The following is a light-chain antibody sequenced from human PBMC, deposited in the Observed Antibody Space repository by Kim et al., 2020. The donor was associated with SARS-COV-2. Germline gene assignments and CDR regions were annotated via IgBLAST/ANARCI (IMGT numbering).Light chain of an antibody. J-gene: IGKJ4*01. Sequence: SPGERATLSCRASQSVSSSNLAWYQQKAGQAPRLLLYAASRRATDIPDRFSGSGSGTDFTLTISRLEPEDFALYYCQQYGSSPLTFGGGTKVDIK. V-gene: IGKV3-20*01. CDR3: QQYGSSPLT. CDR1: QSVSSSN. CDR2: AAS.